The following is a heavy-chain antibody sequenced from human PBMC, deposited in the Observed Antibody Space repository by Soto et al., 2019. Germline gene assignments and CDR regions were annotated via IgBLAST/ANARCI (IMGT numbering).Heavy chain of an antibody. Sequence: GGSLSLSCAAFGFPFSNYAVSWVRQAPGKGLEWVSAIGEGGGSTYYADSVKGRFIIARGNSKSTLYLQMNCLRAEDTAVYYCAKHRRGNGKYGGAFDIWGQGTMVTVSS. D-gene: IGHD3-10*01. CDR1: GFPFSNYA. CDR3: AKHRRGNGKYGGAFDI. J-gene: IGHJ3*02. V-gene: IGHV3-23*01. CDR2: IGEGGGST.